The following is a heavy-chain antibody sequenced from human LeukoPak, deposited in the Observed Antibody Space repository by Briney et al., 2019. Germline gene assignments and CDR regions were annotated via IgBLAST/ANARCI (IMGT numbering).Heavy chain of an antibody. Sequence: ASVRVSCKASGYTFTGYYMHWVRQAPGQGLEWMGWINPNGGGTNYAQKFQGRVTMTRDTSISTAYMELSRLRSDDTAVYYCARDDGYCSGGSCYGDFDYWGQGTLVTVSS. V-gene: IGHV1-2*02. CDR1: GYTFTGYY. D-gene: IGHD2-15*01. CDR2: INPNGGGT. J-gene: IGHJ4*02. CDR3: ARDDGYCSGGSCYGDFDY.